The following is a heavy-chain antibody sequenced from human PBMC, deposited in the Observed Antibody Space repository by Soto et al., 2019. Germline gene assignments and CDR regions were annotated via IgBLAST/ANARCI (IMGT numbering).Heavy chain of an antibody. V-gene: IGHV3-21*01. Sequence: GGSLRLSCAASGFTFSSYSMNWVRQAPGKGLEWVSSISSSSSYIYYADSVKGRFTISRDNAKNSLYLQMNSLRAEDTAVYYCAAQGRYYDILTGYIVDYWGQGTLVTVSS. CDR3: AAQGRYYDILTGYIVDY. CDR2: ISSSSSYI. J-gene: IGHJ4*02. D-gene: IGHD3-9*01. CDR1: GFTFSSYS.